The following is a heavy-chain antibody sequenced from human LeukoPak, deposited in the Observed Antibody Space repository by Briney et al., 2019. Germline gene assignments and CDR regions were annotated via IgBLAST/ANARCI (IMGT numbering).Heavy chain of an antibody. J-gene: IGHJ4*02. Sequence: GESLKISCKGPGYRFPSYWIGWVRQMPGKGLGWMGIIYPGESHTRYTPSFQGQVTISADKSITIAYLQWSSLKASDTAMYYCARRGGYSHGWPFDYWGQGSLVTVSS. CDR1: GYRFPSYW. D-gene: IGHD5-18*01. V-gene: IGHV5-51*01. CDR2: IYPGESHT. CDR3: ARRGGYSHGWPFDY.